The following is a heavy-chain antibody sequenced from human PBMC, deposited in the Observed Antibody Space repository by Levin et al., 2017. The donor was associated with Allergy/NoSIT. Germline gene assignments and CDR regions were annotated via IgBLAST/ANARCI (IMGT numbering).Heavy chain of an antibody. J-gene: IGHJ6*02. CDR1: GFTFSSYW. Sequence: GGSLRLSCAASGFTFSSYWMHWVRQAPGKGLVWVSRINSDGSSTSYADSVKGRFTISRDNAKNTLYLQMNSLRAEDTAVYYCARVRMELDCSSTSCPGGGYYYYYGMDVWGQGTTVTVSS. CDR3: ARVRMELDCSSTSCPGGGYYYYYGMDV. CDR2: INSDGSST. D-gene: IGHD2-2*01. V-gene: IGHV3-74*01.